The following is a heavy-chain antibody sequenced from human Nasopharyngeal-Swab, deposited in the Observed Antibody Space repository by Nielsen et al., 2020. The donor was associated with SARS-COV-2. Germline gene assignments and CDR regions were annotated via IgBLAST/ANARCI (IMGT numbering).Heavy chain of an antibody. V-gene: IGHV3-48*01. J-gene: IGHJ3*02. Sequence: GESLKISCAASGFSFSSYNMNWVRQAPGKGPEWVSYISSSGSTIYYADSVKGRFTISRDNSKNTLYLQMNSLRAEDTAVYYCARSSCGGDCYRDAFDIWGQGTMVTVSS. CDR2: ISSSGSTI. CDR3: ARSSCGGDCYRDAFDI. CDR1: GFSFSSYN. D-gene: IGHD2-21*02.